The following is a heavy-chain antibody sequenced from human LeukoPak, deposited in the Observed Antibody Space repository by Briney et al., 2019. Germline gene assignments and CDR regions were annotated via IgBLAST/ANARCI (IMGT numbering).Heavy chain of an antibody. J-gene: IGHJ6*03. CDR3: ARDRPAAFYYMDV. CDR2: ISSSSSYI. CDR1: GFTFSSYS. V-gene: IGHV3-21*01. Sequence: GESLRLSCAASGFTFSSYSMNWVRQAPGKGLEWVSSISSSSSYIYYADSVKGRFTISRDNAKNSLYLQMNSLRAEDTAVYYCARDRPAAFYYMDVWGKGTTVTVPS. D-gene: IGHD2-2*01.